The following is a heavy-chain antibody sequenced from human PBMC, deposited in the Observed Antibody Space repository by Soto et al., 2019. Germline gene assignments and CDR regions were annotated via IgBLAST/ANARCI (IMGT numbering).Heavy chain of an antibody. CDR3: ARVAAAGWPIYYYYGMDV. CDR2: IIPIFGTA. D-gene: IGHD6-13*01. Sequence: QVQLVQSGAEVKKPGSSVKVSCKASGGTFSSYAISWVRQAPGQGLEWMGGIIPIFGTANYAQKFQGRVTITADESTSTAYMDLSSLRSEDTAVYYCARVAAAGWPIYYYYGMDVWGQGTTVTVSS. V-gene: IGHV1-69*01. CDR1: GGTFSSYA. J-gene: IGHJ6*02.